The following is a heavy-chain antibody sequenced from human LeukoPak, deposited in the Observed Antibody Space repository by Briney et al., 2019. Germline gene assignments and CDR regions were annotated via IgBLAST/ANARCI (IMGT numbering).Heavy chain of an antibody. Sequence: PGGSLRLSCAASGFTFSSYSMNWVRQAPGKGLEWVSYISSSSSTVYYADSVKGRFTISRDNAKNSLYLQMNSLRAEDTAVYYCARETRRALYCTNGVCYYYYYYMDVWGKGTTVTVSS. J-gene: IGHJ6*03. V-gene: IGHV3-48*01. CDR3: ARETRRALYCTNGVCYYYYYYMDV. CDR1: GFTFSSYS. CDR2: ISSSSSTV. D-gene: IGHD2-8*01.